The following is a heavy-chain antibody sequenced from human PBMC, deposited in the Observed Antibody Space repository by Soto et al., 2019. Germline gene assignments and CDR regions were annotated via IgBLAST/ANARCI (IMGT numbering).Heavy chain of an antibody. J-gene: IGHJ4*02. CDR1: GYTFTSYA. CDR3: AREGVMATIGDY. V-gene: IGHV1-3*01. CDR2: INAGNGNT. Sequence: ASVKVSCKASGYTFTSYAMHWVRQAPGQRLEWMGWINAGNGNTKYSQKFQGRVTITRDTSASTAYMELSSLRSEDTAVYYCAREGVMATIGDYWGQGTPVTVSS. D-gene: IGHD5-12*01.